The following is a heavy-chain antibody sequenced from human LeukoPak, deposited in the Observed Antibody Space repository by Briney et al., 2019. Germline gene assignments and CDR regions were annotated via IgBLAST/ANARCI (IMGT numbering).Heavy chain of an antibody. J-gene: IGHJ4*02. V-gene: IGHV4-59*08. Sequence: SETLSLTCTVSSDSMTSYFWSWIRQPPGKGLEWIGYVYHSGSTSYNPSLKSRVSISEDTSKNQFSRKLSSVTAADTAVYFCARANPNWNPPDYWGQGTLVTVAS. D-gene: IGHD1-1*01. CDR2: VYHSGST. CDR3: ARANPNWNPPDY. CDR1: SDSMTSYF.